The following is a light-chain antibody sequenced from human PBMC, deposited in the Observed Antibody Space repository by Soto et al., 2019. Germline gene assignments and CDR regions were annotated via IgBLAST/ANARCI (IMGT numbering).Light chain of an antibody. CDR2: EVN. CDR1: SSDVGGYNY. Sequence: QSVLTQPASVSGSPGQSITISCTGTSSDVGGYNYVSWYQQHPGKAPKLMIYEVNNRPSGVSNRFSGSKSGNTASLTISGLQPEDEADYYCSSYTSSSTWVFGGGTKLTVL. V-gene: IGLV2-14*01. CDR3: SSYTSSSTWV. J-gene: IGLJ3*02.